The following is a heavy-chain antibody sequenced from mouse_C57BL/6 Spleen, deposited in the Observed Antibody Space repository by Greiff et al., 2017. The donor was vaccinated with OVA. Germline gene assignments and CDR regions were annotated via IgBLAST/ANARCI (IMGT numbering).Heavy chain of an antibody. V-gene: IGHV2-2*01. J-gene: IGHJ4*01. Sequence: VHLVESGPGLVQPSQSLSITCTVSGFSLTSYGVHWVRQSPGKGLEWLGVIWSGGSTDYNAAFISRLSISKDNSKSQVFFKMNSLQADDTAIYYCARNGIYYGNYGAMDYWGQGTSVTVSS. CDR3: ARNGIYYGNYGAMDY. CDR2: IWSGGST. D-gene: IGHD2-1*01. CDR1: GFSLTSYG.